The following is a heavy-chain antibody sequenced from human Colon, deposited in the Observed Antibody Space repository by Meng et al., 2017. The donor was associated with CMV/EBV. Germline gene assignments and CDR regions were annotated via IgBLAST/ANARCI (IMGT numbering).Heavy chain of an antibody. Sequence: QLQLVQAGAEVKKPGASVKVSCKASGYTFTGYYMHWVRQAPGQGLEWMGWINPNSGGTNYAQKFQGRVTMTRDTSISTAYMELSRLRSDDTAVYYCATVSSGYYLYFQHWGQGTLVTVSS. CDR1: GYTFTGYY. CDR2: INPNSGGT. D-gene: IGHD3-22*01. J-gene: IGHJ1*01. CDR3: ATVSSGYYLYFQH. V-gene: IGHV1-2*02.